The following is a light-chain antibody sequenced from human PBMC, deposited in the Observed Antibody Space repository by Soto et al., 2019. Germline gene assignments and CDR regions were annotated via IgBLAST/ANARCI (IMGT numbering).Light chain of an antibody. CDR2: EVG. Sequence: QSVLAQPVSVSGSPGQSITISCTGTSSDVGGYIYVSWYRQYPGTAPKLIIYEVGKRPSGVSNRFSGSKSGNTASLTISGLQAEDEADYYCSSYTSGSTPLVFGTGTKVTVL. J-gene: IGLJ1*01. CDR1: SSDVGGYIY. CDR3: SSYTSGSTPLV. V-gene: IGLV2-14*01.